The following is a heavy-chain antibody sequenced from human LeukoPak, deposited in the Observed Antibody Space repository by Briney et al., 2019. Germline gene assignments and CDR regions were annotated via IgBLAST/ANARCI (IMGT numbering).Heavy chain of an antibody. J-gene: IGHJ5*02. CDR1: GGSFSGYY. Sequence: PPETLSLACAVYGGSFSGYYWSWIRQPPGKGLEWIGEINHSGSTNYNPSLKSRVTISVDTSKNQFSLKLSSVTAADTAVYYCARAIGAVAGSNWFDPWGQGTLVTVSS. D-gene: IGHD6-19*01. CDR2: INHSGST. CDR3: ARAIGAVAGSNWFDP. V-gene: IGHV4-34*01.